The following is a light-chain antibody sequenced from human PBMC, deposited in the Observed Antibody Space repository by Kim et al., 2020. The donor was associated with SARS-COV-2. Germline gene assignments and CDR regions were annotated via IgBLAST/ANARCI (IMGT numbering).Light chain of an antibody. V-gene: IGKV1-27*01. CDR1: EGISNY. J-gene: IGKJ4*01. Sequence: PYLGHRVTITCRASEGISNYVAWYQQKPGKVPHLLMYPASPLQSLVPSRFSASGSGTDFTLTISGLQPEDVATYYCQNYNSVPLTFGGGATVDIK. CDR2: PAS. CDR3: QNYNSVPLT.